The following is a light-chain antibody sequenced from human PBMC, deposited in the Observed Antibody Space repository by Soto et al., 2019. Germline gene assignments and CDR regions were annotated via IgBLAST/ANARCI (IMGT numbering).Light chain of an antibody. CDR1: QSVSRDY. Sequence: EVVLTQSPDTLSLSPGERATLSCRASQSVSRDYLVWYQQKPGQAPQLLIYGASSRATGIPDRFSGSGSGTDFTLTISRLEPEDFAVYYCQHYGNSPPSVTFGPGTKVDIK. CDR3: QHYGNSPPSVT. J-gene: IGKJ3*01. V-gene: IGKV3-20*01. CDR2: GAS.